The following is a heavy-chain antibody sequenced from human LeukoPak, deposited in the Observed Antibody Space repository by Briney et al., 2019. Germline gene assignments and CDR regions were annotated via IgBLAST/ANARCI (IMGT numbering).Heavy chain of an antibody. J-gene: IGHJ4*02. V-gene: IGHV3-23*01. CDR2: ISGRSGST. CDR3: AKWGDYDVLTGYYVSDF. Sequence: PGGSLRLSCAASGFIFSNYAMYWVRQAPGKGLEWVSAISGRSGSTYYADSVKGRFTISRDSSKNTLYLQMNSLRADDTAVYYCAKWGDYDVLTGYYVSDFWGQGTLVTVSS. CDR1: GFIFSNYA. D-gene: IGHD3-9*01.